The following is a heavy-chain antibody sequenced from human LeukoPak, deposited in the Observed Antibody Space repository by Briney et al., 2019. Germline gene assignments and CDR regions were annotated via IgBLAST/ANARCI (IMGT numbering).Heavy chain of an antibody. J-gene: IGHJ4*02. Sequence: ASVKVSCKASGYTFTSYVISWVRQAPGQGLEWMGWISGNNDNPNYGQNFQGRFTVTTDSSTSTAYMELRNLRSDDTAVYYCARDGTSTDDYWGQGTLVTVSS. CDR1: GYTFTSYV. V-gene: IGHV1-18*01. CDR3: ARDGTSTDDY. CDR2: ISGNNDNP. D-gene: IGHD2-2*01.